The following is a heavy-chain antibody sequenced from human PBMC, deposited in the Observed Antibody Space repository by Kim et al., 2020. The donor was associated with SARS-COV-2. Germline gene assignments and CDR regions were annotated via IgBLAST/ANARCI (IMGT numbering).Heavy chain of an antibody. CDR1: GGSISSSSYY. V-gene: IGHV4-39*07. Sequence: SETLSLTCTVSGGSISSSSYYWGWIRQPPGKGLEWIGSIYYSGSTYYNPSLKSRVTISVDTSKNQFSLKLSSVTAADTAVYYCARDREGATGYWGQGTLVTVSS. J-gene: IGHJ4*02. CDR2: IYYSGST. CDR3: ARDREGATGY. D-gene: IGHD1-26*01.